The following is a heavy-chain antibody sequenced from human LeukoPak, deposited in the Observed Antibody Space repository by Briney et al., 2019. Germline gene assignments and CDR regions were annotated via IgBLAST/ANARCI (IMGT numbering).Heavy chain of an antibody. Sequence: GASAKVSCKASGYTFTSYGISWVRQAPGQGLEWMGWISAYNGNTNYAQKLQGRVTMTTDTSTSTAYMELRSLRSDDTAVYYCARNTPRPSLRYFDWLLGAFDIWGQGTMVTVSS. D-gene: IGHD3-9*01. CDR1: GYTFTSYG. J-gene: IGHJ3*02. CDR3: ARNTPRPSLRYFDWLLGAFDI. V-gene: IGHV1-18*01. CDR2: ISAYNGNT.